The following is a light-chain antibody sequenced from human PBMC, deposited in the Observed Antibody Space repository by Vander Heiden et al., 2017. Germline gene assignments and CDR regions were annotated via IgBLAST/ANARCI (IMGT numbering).Light chain of an antibody. Sequence: QSVLTQPPSVSGAPGQRVTISCTGSSSTIGAGYDVHWYQQLPGTAPKLLLYGNSNRPSGVPDRFSGSKSGTSASLAITGLQAEDEADYYCQSYDSSLRGVFGGGTKLTVL. CDR2: GNS. CDR3: QSYDSSLRGV. V-gene: IGLV1-40*01. J-gene: IGLJ2*01. CDR1: SSTIGAGYD.